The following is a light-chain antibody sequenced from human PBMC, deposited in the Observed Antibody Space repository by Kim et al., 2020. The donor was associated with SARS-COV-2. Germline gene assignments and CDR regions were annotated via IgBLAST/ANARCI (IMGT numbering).Light chain of an antibody. V-gene: IGLV3-19*01. J-gene: IGLJ2*01. CDR3: NSRDSNDNVV. CDR2: GKN. Sequence: VALGQTVGITCQGDSLRSYYATWYQQKPGQAPIVVIYGKNNRPSGIPDRFAGSNSGNTASLTITGTQAGDEADYYCNSRDSNDNVVFGGGTKLTVL. CDR1: SLRSYY.